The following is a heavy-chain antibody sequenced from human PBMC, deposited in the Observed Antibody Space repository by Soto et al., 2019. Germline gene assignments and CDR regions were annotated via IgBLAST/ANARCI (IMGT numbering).Heavy chain of an antibody. D-gene: IGHD3-10*01. J-gene: IGHJ4*02. Sequence: QVQLVESGGGVVQPGRSLRLSCAASGFTFSSYGRHWVRQAPGKGLEWVAVIWYDGSNKYYADSVKGRFTISRDNSKNTLYLQMNSLKPEDTAVYYCAKGPWFGELLSFDYWGQGTLVTVSS. CDR1: GFTFSSYG. V-gene: IGHV3-33*06. CDR3: AKGPWFGELLSFDY. CDR2: IWYDGSNK.